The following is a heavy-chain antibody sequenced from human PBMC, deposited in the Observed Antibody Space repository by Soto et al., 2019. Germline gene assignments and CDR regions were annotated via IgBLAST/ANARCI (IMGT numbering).Heavy chain of an antibody. Sequence: SETLSLTCAVYGGSFSGYYWSWIRQHPGKGLEWIGYIYYSGSTYYNPSLKSRVTISVDTSKNQFSLKLSSVTAADTAVYYCARDREAAAGTIGKSIQRNWFDPWGQGTLVTVLL. CDR3: ARDREAAAGTIGKSIQRNWFDP. J-gene: IGHJ5*02. V-gene: IGHV4-31*11. CDR1: GGSFSGYY. CDR2: IYYSGST. D-gene: IGHD6-13*01.